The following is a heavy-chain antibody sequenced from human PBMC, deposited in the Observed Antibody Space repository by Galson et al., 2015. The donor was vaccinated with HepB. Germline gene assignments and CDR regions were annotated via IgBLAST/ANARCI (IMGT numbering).Heavy chain of an antibody. D-gene: IGHD6-25*01. J-gene: IGHJ5*02. CDR1: GFSLRTSGVG. CDR3: AHRRLYTSDWQMYNWFDP. CDR2: IYWTDDT. Sequence: PALVKPTQTLTLTCTFSGFSLRTSGVGVGWIRQPPGKALEWLALIYWTDDTRYNPSLKSRVTITKNTSKSQVVLTMTNMDPVDTATYYCAHRRLYTSDWQMYNWFDPWGQGTLVTVSS. V-gene: IGHV2-5*01.